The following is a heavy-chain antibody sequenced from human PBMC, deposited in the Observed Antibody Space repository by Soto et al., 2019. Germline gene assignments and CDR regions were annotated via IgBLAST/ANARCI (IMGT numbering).Heavy chain of an antibody. D-gene: IGHD6-13*01. CDR2: INPNSGGT. J-gene: IGHJ4*02. CDR1: GYTFSGYY. V-gene: IGHV1-2*02. Sequence: ASVKVSCKASGYTFSGYYLHWVRQAPGQGLEWMGWINPNSGGTNYAQKFQGRVTMTRDTSISTAYMELSRLRSDDTAVYYSAREKAAAIYFDYWGQGTLVTVSS. CDR3: AREKAAAIYFDY.